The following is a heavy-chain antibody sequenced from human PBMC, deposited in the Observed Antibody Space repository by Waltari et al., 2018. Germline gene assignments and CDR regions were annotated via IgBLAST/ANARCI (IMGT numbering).Heavy chain of an antibody. D-gene: IGHD3-10*01. CDR1: GGPISSSSYH. Sequence: QLQLQESGPGLVKPSETLYLTCTVSGGPISSSSYHWGWVRQPPGKGLEWIGSIYYSGSTYYNPSLKSRVTISVDTSKNQFSLKLSSVTAADTAVYYCARQGDRGDAFDIWGQGTMVTVSS. CDR2: IYYSGST. V-gene: IGHV4-39*01. J-gene: IGHJ3*02. CDR3: ARQGDRGDAFDI.